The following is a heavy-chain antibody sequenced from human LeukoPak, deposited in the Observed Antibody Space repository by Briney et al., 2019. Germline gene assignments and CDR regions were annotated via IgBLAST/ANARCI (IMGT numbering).Heavy chain of an antibody. V-gene: IGHV4-59*08. CDR1: GGSISSYY. Sequence: SETLSLTCTVSGGSISSYYWSWIRQPPGKGLEWTGYIYYSGSTNYNPSLKSRVTISVDTSKNQFSLKLSSVTAADTAVYYCARLRGSGWYSQSLLDYWGQGTLVTVSS. D-gene: IGHD6-19*01. J-gene: IGHJ4*02. CDR2: IYYSGST. CDR3: ARLRGSGWYSQSLLDY.